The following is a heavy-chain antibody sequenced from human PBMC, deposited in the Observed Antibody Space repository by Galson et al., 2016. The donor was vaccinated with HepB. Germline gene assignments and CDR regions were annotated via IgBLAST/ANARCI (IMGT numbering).Heavy chain of an antibody. J-gene: IGHJ4*02. CDR1: GDPISSGGYS. D-gene: IGHD1-26*01. CDR2: ISDIGRP. CDR3: GRASGYFDY. Sequence: TLSPTCGVSGDPISSGGYSWGWIRQPPGQGLQLMGYISDIGRPYLHPSFKGRVTLSTDRSKNQFSLHLNSVTAADTAVYYCGRASGYFDYWGRGILVTVSS. V-gene: IGHV4-30-2*01.